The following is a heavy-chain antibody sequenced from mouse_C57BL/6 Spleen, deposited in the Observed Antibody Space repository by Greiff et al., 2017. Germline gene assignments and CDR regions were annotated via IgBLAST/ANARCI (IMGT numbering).Heavy chain of an antibody. CDR3: ARGWGLRRGGYYAMDY. CDR2: INPNNGGT. D-gene: IGHD2-4*01. V-gene: IGHV1-26*01. CDR1: GYTFTDYY. Sequence: EVQLQQSGPELVKPGASVKISCKASGYTFTDYYMNWVKQSHGKSLEWIGDINPNNGGTSYNQKFKGKATLTVDKSSSTAYMELRSLTSEDSAVYYCARGWGLRRGGYYAMDYWGQGTSVTVSS. J-gene: IGHJ4*01.